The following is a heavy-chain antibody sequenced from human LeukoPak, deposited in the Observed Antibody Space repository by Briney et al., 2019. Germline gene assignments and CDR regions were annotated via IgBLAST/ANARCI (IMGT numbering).Heavy chain of an antibody. Sequence: GGSLRLSCAASGFTFSGSAMHWVRQASGKGLEWVGRIRSKANGYTTAYGASVKGRFTISRDDSQRATYVQMNSLKIEDTAVYYCTRLAGGDAFDIWGPGTMVTVSS. CDR3: TRLAGGDAFDI. V-gene: IGHV3-73*01. CDR1: GFTFSGSA. CDR2: IRSKANGYTT. J-gene: IGHJ3*02. D-gene: IGHD2-15*01.